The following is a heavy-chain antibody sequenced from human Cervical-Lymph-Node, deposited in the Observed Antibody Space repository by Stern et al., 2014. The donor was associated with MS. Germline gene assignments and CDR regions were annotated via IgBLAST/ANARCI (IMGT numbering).Heavy chain of an antibody. D-gene: IGHD2-15*01. CDR2: IFSNDEK. Sequence: QVTLKESGPVLVKPTETLTLTCTVSGFSLSNARMGVSWIRQPPGKALEWLAHIFSNDEKSYSTSLKSRLTISKDTSKSQVVLTMTNMDPVDTATYYCARSRGPYCSGGSCGRYYFDYWGQGTLVTVSS. V-gene: IGHV2-26*01. J-gene: IGHJ4*02. CDR3: ARSRGPYCSGGSCGRYYFDY. CDR1: GFSLSNARMG.